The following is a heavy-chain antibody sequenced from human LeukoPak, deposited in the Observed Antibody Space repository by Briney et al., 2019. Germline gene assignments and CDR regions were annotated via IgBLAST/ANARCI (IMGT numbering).Heavy chain of an antibody. J-gene: IGHJ4*02. D-gene: IGHD6-19*01. CDR3: AKEESSGWFDY. V-gene: IGHV3-23*01. CDR2: ISSSGDST. CDR1: GFTFSSYA. Sequence: GGSLRLSCAVSGFTFSSYAMSWVRQAPGKGLEWVSSISSSGDSTDYADSVKGRFTISRDSSKNTLYLQMNSLRAEDTAVYYCAKEESSGWFDYWGQGTLVTVSS.